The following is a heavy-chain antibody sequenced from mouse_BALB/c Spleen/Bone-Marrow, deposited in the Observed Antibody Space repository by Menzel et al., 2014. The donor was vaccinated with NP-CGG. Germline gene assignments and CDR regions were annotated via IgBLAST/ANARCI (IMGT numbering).Heavy chain of an antibody. J-gene: IGHJ1*01. D-gene: IGHD1-1*01. CDR3: ARGTRYCGSIYGYLDV. Sequence: EVHLVESGGGLVKPAGSLKLSCAASGFIFSDYYMYWVRQTPEKRLEWVATISDGGSYTYHPDSVKGRFTISRDHAKNNLYLQMSSLKSEDTAMYYCARGTRYCGSIYGYLDVCGAGTAVNVSS. CDR1: GFIFSDYY. CDR2: ISDGGSYT. V-gene: IGHV5-4*02.